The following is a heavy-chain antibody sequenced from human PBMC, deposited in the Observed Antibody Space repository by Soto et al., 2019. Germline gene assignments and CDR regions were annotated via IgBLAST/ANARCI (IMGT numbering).Heavy chain of an antibody. D-gene: IGHD3-16*01. J-gene: IGHJ4*02. CDR2: IYYSGST. CDR1: VGFISSGDYY. V-gene: IGHV4-30-4*01. Sequence: QVQLQESGPGLVKPSQTLSLTCTVSVGFISSGDYYWSWIRQPPGKGLEWIGYIYYSGSTYYNPSLKSRVTITVDTSKHQFSLKLSSVTAADTAVYFCASKRYGFPFYDYWVQGPLVTVS. CDR3: ASKRYGFPFYDY.